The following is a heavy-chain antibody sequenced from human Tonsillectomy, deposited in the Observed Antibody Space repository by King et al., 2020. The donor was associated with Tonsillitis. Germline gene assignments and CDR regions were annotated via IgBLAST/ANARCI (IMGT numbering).Heavy chain of an antibody. D-gene: IGHD6-13*01. J-gene: IGHJ4*02. Sequence: VQLVESGGGLIQPGGSLRLSCAASGFSISFTYMSWVRQAPGKGLEWVSVIYSGGSTYYADSVKGRITISRDNAKNTLYLPMNSLRAEDTAVYYCARDEAAAGIFDYWGQGTLVTVSS. CDR2: IYSGGST. CDR1: GFSISFTY. CDR3: ARDEAAAGIFDY. V-gene: IGHV3-53*01.